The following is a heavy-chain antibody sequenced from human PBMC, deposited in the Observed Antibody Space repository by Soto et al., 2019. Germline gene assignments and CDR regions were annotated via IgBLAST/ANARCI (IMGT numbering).Heavy chain of an antibody. V-gene: IGHV1-69*12. Sequence: QVQLVQSGAEVKKPGSSVKVSCKASGGTFSSYAISWVRQAPGQGLEWMGGIIPIFVTANYAQKFQGRVTITADESTGTAYMELSSLRSEDTAVYYCATVDTAMVYYYYGMDVWGQGTTVTVSS. CDR1: GGTFSSYA. CDR3: ATVDTAMVYYYYGMDV. D-gene: IGHD5-18*01. J-gene: IGHJ6*02. CDR2: IIPIFVTA.